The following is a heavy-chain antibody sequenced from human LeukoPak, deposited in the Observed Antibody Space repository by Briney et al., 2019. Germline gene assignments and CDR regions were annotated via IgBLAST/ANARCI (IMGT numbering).Heavy chain of an antibody. CDR1: GFIFSSYE. V-gene: IGHV3-48*03. CDR2: ISSSGSTI. J-gene: IGHJ6*02. CDR3: GRGSDGRGGTYYYYYAMDV. Sequence: GESLKISCAASGFIFSSYEMNWVRQAPGKGPEWVSYISSSGSTIYYADPVKGRFTISRDDAKSSLFLQMDSLRAEDTAVYYCGRGSDGRGGTYYYYYAMDVWGQGTTVTVSS. D-gene: IGHD2-15*01.